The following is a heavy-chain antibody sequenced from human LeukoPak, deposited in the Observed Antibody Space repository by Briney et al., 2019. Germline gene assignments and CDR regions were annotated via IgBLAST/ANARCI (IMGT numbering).Heavy chain of an antibody. D-gene: IGHD3-16*02. CDR3: ARGMGMITFGGVIADPYNWFDP. CDR2: ITPIFGTA. Sequence: SEKVSCKASGGTFSSYAISWVRQAPGQGLDWMGGITPIFGTANYAQKFQGRVTITADESTSTAYMELSSLRSEDTAVYYCARGMGMITFGGVIADPYNWFDPWGQGTLVTVSS. V-gene: IGHV1-69*13. J-gene: IGHJ5*02. CDR1: GGTFSSYA.